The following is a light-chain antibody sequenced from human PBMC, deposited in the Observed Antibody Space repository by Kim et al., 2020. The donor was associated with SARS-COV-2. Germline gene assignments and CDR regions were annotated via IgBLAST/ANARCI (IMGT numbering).Light chain of an antibody. CDR1: QSVLYSSNSKNY. CDR2: WAS. Sequence: DIVMTQSPDSLAVSLGERATINCKSSQSVLYSSNSKNYLAWYQQKPGQPPKLLIYWASTRESGVPDRFSGSGSGTDFTLTISSLQAEDVAVYYCKQYYSSPLTFGGGTKVDIK. CDR3: KQYYSSPLT. J-gene: IGKJ4*01. V-gene: IGKV4-1*01.